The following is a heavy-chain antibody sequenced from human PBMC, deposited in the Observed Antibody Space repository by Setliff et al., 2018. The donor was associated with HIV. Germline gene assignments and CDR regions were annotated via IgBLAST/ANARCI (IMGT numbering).Heavy chain of an antibody. D-gene: IGHD2-15*01. CDR2: IYYSGST. CDR3: ARGVVVAATRWFDP. CDR1: DGPISRSSYY. J-gene: IGHJ5*02. V-gene: IGHV4-39*07. Sequence: PSETLSLTCTVTDGPISRSSYYWAWIRQSPGKGLEWIGSIYYSGSTYYNPSLKSRVTISVDTSKNQFSLKLSSVTAADTAVYYCARGVVVAATRWFDPWGQGTLVTVST.